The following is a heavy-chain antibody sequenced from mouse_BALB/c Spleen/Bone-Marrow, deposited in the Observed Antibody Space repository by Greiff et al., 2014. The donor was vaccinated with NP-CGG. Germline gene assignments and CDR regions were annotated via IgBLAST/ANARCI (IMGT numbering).Heavy chain of an antibody. Sequence: VQLQQPGPELVKPGASVKMSCKASGYTFTSYVMHWVKQKPGQGLEWIGYINPYNDGTKYNEKFKGKATLTSDKSSSTAYTELSSLTSEDSAVYYCARRQFITTAAWFAYWGQGTLVTVSA. CDR3: ARRQFITTAAWFAY. CDR2: INPYNDGT. J-gene: IGHJ3*01. D-gene: IGHD1-2*01. CDR1: GYTFTSYV. V-gene: IGHV1-14*01.